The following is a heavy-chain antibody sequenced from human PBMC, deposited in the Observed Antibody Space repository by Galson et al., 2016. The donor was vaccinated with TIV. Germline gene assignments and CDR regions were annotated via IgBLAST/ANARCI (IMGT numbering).Heavy chain of an antibody. Sequence: PLSLTCTVSGGSISSGNYYWSWIRQSAGKGLEWIGRVYAGGSTIYNPSLMSRLTISVDTSKNQLSLKLTSVTAADTAIYYCAREGAVRWPSNGFDIWGQGTMVTISS. CDR3: AREGAVRWPSNGFDI. CDR2: VYAGGST. CDR1: GGSISSGNYY. J-gene: IGHJ3*02. D-gene: IGHD4-23*01. V-gene: IGHV4-61*02.